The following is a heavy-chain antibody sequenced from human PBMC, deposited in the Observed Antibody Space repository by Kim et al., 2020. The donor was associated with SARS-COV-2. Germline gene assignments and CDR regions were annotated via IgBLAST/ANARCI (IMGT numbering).Heavy chain of an antibody. V-gene: IGHV1-8*01. CDR3: ARVKPKLRLGELSYFFDY. D-gene: IGHD3-16*02. J-gene: IGHJ4*02. Sequence: ASVKVSCKASGYTFTSYDINWVRQATGQGLEWMGWMNPNSGNTGYAQKFQGRVTMTRNTSISTAYMELSSLRSEDTAVYYCARVKPKLRLGELSYFFDYWGQGTLVTVSS. CDR1: GYTFTSYD. CDR2: MNPNSGNT.